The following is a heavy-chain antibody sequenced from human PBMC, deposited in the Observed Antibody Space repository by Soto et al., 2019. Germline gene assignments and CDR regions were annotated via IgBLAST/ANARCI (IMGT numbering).Heavy chain of an antibody. J-gene: IGHJ5*02. CDR1: GYSISSGYY. CDR3: ERGTYKGIVATGFNWFDP. D-gene: IGHD5-12*01. CDR2: IYHSGST. V-gene: IGHV4-38-2*01. Sequence: PSETLSLTCAVSGYSISSGYYWGWIRQPPGKGLEWIGSIYHSGSTYYNPSLKSRVTISVDTSKNQFSLKLSSVTAADTAVYFCERGTYKGIVATGFNWFDPWGQGTLVTVSS.